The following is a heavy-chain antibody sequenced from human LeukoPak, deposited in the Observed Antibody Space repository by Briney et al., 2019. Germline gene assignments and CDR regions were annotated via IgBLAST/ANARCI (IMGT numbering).Heavy chain of an antibody. CDR2: IYHSGST. Sequence: SETLSLTRALSGGSISSGGYSWSWIRPPPGKGLERIGYIYHSGSTYYNPSLKSRVTISVDRSKNQFSLKLSSVTAADTAVYYCARYVGYDSSGYYYGRSPYWYFDLWGRGTLVTVSS. D-gene: IGHD3-22*01. CDR3: ARYVGYDSSGYYYGRSPYWYFDL. J-gene: IGHJ2*01. CDR1: GGSISSGGYS. V-gene: IGHV4-30-2*01.